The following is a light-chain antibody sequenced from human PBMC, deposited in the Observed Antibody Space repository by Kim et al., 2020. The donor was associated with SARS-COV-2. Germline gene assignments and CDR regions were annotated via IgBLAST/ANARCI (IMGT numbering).Light chain of an antibody. Sequence: ATVGEPVTITCRASQGINSNLAWYQQRPGKAPNLLIYSAFTLHSGVPSRFSGSGSGTDFTLTITSLQPEDFATYHCQQHHSFPLTFGGGTKVDIK. J-gene: IGKJ4*01. CDR1: QGINSN. CDR2: SAF. CDR3: QQHHSFPLT. V-gene: IGKV1-9*01.